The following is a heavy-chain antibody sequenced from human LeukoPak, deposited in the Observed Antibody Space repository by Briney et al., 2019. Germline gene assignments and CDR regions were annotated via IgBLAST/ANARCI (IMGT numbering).Heavy chain of an antibody. CDR3: AGLPITMVRGVMIKGNWFDP. V-gene: IGHV4-61*05. CDR2: IYYSGST. D-gene: IGHD3-10*01. J-gene: IGHJ5*02. CDR1: GGSISSSSYY. Sequence: SETLSLTCTVSGGSISSSSYYWGWIRQPPGKGLEWIGYIYYSGSTNYNPSLKSRVTISVDTSKNQFSLKLSSVTAADTAVYYCAGLPITMVRGVMIKGNWFDPWGQGTLVTVSS.